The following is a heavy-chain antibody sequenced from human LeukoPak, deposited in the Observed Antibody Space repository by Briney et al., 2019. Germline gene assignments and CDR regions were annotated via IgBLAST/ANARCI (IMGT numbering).Heavy chain of an antibody. CDR3: ARVRRYTHYFDY. Sequence: SETLSLTCTVSGDSISGYYWSWIRQPPGKGLEWIGYIYHSGSTYYNPSLKSRVTISVDRSKNQFSLKLSSVTAADTAVYYCARVRRYTHYFDYWGQGTLVTVSS. V-gene: IGHV4-59*12. CDR2: IYHSGST. J-gene: IGHJ4*02. CDR1: GDSISGYY. D-gene: IGHD2-2*02.